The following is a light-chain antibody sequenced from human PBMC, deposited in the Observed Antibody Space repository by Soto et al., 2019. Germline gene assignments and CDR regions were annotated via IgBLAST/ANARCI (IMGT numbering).Light chain of an antibody. V-gene: IGKV3D-20*02. CDR2: DAS. J-gene: IGKJ5*01. CDR1: KSVSSSF. CDR3: QQRSNWPPST. Sequence: ENVLMQSPRTLSLSPGERATLSCRASKSVSSSFLAWYQHKPGQAPRLLIYDASNRATGIPARFSGSGSGTDFTLTISSLEPEDFAVYYCQQRSNWPPSTFGQGTRLEIK.